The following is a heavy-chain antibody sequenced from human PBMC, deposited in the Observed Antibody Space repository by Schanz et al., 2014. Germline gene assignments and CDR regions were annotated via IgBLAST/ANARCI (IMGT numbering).Heavy chain of an antibody. D-gene: IGHD2-8*02. CDR1: GYTLTNFD. Sequence: QVQLVQSGAEVKKPGASVKVSCKASGYTLTNFDINWVRQAPRQGLEWMGWMNPNSGTTGYAQNFQGRVTMTRDTSISTAYMELSRLRSDDTGVYYCARGLVRYFAYWGQGTLVTVSS. J-gene: IGHJ4*02. CDR3: ARGLVRYFAY. V-gene: IGHV1-8*01. CDR2: MNPNSGTT.